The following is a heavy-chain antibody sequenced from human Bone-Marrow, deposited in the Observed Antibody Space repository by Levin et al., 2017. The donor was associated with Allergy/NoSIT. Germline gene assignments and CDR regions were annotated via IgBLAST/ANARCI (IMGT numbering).Heavy chain of an antibody. V-gene: IGHV3-23*01. CDR1: GFTFSNYA. D-gene: IGHD6-6*01. Sequence: LSLTCAASGFTFSNYAITWVRQAPGKGLEWVSSITSSGGSTYCADSVKGRFTISRDNPQNTLYLQMNSLRAEDTAVYYCAKGQVVRTTARSLDYWGQGTLVTVSS. J-gene: IGHJ4*02. CDR2: ITSSGGST. CDR3: AKGQVVRTTARSLDY.